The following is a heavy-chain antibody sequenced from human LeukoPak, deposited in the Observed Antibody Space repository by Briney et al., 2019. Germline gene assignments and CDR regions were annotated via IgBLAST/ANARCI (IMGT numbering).Heavy chain of an antibody. CDR2: FDPENGET. D-gene: IGHD1-14*01. Sequence: ASVKVSCKVSGDTLTELSMHWVRQAPGKGLEWMGNFDPENGETIYAKKFQGRVTMTEDTSIDTAYMELSNLRSDDTAVYYCATPSQEGPGFYYYGMDVWGQGTSVTVSS. J-gene: IGHJ6*02. CDR1: GDTLTELS. CDR3: ATPSQEGPGFYYYGMDV. V-gene: IGHV1-24*01.